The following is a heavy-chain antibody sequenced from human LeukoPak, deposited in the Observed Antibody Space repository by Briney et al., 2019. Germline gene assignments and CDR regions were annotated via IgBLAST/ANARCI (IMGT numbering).Heavy chain of an antibody. CDR1: GFTFSTYG. V-gene: IGHV3-30*02. CDR2: IRNEGSNK. D-gene: IGHD2/OR15-2a*01. CDR3: AKDLDCSSTTTCHNTVDY. J-gene: IGHJ4*02. Sequence: PGGSLRLSCAAYGFTFSTYGMHWLRQAPGKGTEWVAFIRNEGSNKYYADSVKGRFTISRDNSKNTLYLQMNSLRAEDTAVYYCAKDLDCSSTTTCHNTVDYWGQGTLVTVSS.